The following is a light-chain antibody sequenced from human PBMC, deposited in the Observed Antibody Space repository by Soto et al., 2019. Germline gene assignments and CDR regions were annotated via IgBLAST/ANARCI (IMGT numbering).Light chain of an antibody. V-gene: IGKV3-20*01. J-gene: IGKJ1*01. Sequence: EIVLTQSPGTLSLSPGERATLSCRASQSVSSSFLAWYQQKPGQAPRLLIYGASSSATGIPDRFSGSGSGTDFTLTISGLEPEDFAMYYCQQYDSSPWTFGQGTKVEIK. CDR3: QQYDSSPWT. CDR1: QSVSSSF. CDR2: GAS.